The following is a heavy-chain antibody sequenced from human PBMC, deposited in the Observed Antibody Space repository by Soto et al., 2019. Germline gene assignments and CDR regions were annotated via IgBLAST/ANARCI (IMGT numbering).Heavy chain of an antibody. Sequence: PSETLSLTCTVSGGSISSYYWSWIRQPPGKGLEWIGYIYYSGSTNYNPSLKSRVTISVDTSKNQFSLKLSSVTAADTAVYYWGRPYRCFFGGVSCYPYNYNYRAVGGKGTTVTVS. CDR1: GGSISSYY. CDR2: IYYSGST. V-gene: IGHV4-59*01. J-gene: IGHJ6*03. D-gene: IGHD2-15*01. CDR3: GRPYRCFFGGVSCYPYNYNYRAV.